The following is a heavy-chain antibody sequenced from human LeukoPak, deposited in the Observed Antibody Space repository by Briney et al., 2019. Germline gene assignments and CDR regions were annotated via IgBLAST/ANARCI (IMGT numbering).Heavy chain of an antibody. CDR3: ARGLSSGWYGALLY. D-gene: IGHD6-19*01. CDR2: IKSKTDGGTT. V-gene: IGHV3-15*01. Sequence: PGGSLRLSCAASGFTFSNAWMTWVRQAPGKGLEWVGRIKSKTDGGTTEYAAPVEGTFTISRGDSKNTLYLQMNSLRTEDTAVYYCARGLSSGWYGALLYWGQGTLVTVSS. CDR1: GFTFSNAW. J-gene: IGHJ4*02.